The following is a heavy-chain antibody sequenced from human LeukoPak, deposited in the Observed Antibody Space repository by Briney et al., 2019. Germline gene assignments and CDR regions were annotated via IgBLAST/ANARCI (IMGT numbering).Heavy chain of an antibody. CDR1: GGSIGSGGYY. D-gene: IGHD3-10*01. CDR2: IYYSGST. Sequence: SQTLSLTCTVSGGSIGSGGYYWSWIRQHPGKGLEWIGYIYYSGSTYYNPSLKSRVTISVDTSKNQFSLKLSSVTAADTAVYYCARVEYYGSGSLDYWGQGTLVTVSS. J-gene: IGHJ4*02. V-gene: IGHV4-31*03. CDR3: ARVEYYGSGSLDY.